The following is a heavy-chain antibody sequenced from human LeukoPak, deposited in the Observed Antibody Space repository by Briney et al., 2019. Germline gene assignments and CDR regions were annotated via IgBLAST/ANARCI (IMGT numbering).Heavy chain of an antibody. V-gene: IGHV1-69*06. D-gene: IGHD1-26*01. J-gene: IGHJ4*02. CDR2: IIPIFGTA. CDR1: GGTFSSDA. CDR3: ARAEVGATLFDY. Sequence: ASVKVSCEASGGTFSSDAISWVRQAPGQGLEWMGGIIPIFGTANYAQKFQGRVTITADKSTSTAYMELSSLRSEDTAVYYCARAEVGATLFDYWGQGTLVTVSS.